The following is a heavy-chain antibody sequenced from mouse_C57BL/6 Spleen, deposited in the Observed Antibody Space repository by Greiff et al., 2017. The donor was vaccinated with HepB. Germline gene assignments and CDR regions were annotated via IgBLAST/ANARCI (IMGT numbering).Heavy chain of an antibody. V-gene: IGHV1-64*01. CDR1: GYTFTSYW. D-gene: IGHD2-4*01. CDR2: IHPNSGST. Sequence: QVHVKQPGAELVKPGASVKLSCKASGYTFTSYWMHWVKQRPGQGLEWIGMIHPNSGSTNYNEKFKSKATLTVDKSSSTAYMQLSSLTSEDSAVYYCAREDYDYDGDYWGQGTTLTVSS. CDR3: AREDYDYDGDY. J-gene: IGHJ2*01.